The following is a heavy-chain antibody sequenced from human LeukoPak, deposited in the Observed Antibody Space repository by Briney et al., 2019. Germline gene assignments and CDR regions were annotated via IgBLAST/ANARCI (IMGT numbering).Heavy chain of an antibody. CDR1: GFTFSSYG. CDR2: ILYDGSNK. V-gene: IGHV3-33*01. Sequence: GGSLRLSCAASGFTFSSYGVHWVRQAPGKGVEWLALILYDGSNKYYADYVKGRFTISRDNSKNTVYLQMNSLRVEDTAVYYCARGVFAGDLLTGYWYFDLWGRGTLVTVSS. J-gene: IGHJ2*01. CDR3: ARGVFAGDLLTGYWYFDL. D-gene: IGHD1-20*01.